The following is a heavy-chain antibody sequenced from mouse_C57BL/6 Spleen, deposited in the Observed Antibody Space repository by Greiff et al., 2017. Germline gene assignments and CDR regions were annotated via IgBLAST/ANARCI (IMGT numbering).Heavy chain of an antibody. V-gene: IGHV1-61*01. Sequence: VQLQQPGAELVRPGSSVKLSCKASGYTFTSYWMEWVKQRPGQGLEWIGNIYPSDSETHYNQKFKDKATLTVEKSSSTAYMQLSSLTSEDSAVYYCARKGLRRGGFDYWGQGTTLTVSS. CDR2: IYPSDSET. J-gene: IGHJ2*01. D-gene: IGHD2-4*01. CDR3: ARKGLRRGGFDY. CDR1: GYTFTSYW.